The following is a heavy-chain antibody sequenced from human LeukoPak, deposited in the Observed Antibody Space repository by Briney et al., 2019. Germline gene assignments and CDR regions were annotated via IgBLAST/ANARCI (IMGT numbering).Heavy chain of an antibody. D-gene: IGHD6-19*01. Sequence: SQTLSLTCTVSGGSISSGDYYWSWIRQPPGKELEWIGYIYYSGSTNYNPSLKSRVTMSVDTSKNHFSLKLSSVTAADTAVYHCARITPSGWSDYWGQGTLVTVSS. V-gene: IGHV4-61*03. CDR2: IYYSGST. CDR1: GGSISSGDYY. J-gene: IGHJ4*02. CDR3: ARITPSGWSDY.